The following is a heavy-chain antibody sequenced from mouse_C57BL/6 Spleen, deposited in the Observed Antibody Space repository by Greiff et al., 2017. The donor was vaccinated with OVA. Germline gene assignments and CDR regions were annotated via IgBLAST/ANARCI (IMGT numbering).Heavy chain of an antibody. D-gene: IGHD2-4*01. V-gene: IGHV1-15*01. CDR3: TGDDYDAWFAY. Sequence: QVQLQQSGAELVRPGASVTLSCKASGYTFTDYEMHWVKQTPVHGLEWIGAIDPETGGTAYNQKFKGKAILTADKSSSTAYMELRSLTSEDSAVYYCTGDDYDAWFAYWGQGTLVTVSA. J-gene: IGHJ3*01. CDR1: GYTFTDYE. CDR2: IDPETGGT.